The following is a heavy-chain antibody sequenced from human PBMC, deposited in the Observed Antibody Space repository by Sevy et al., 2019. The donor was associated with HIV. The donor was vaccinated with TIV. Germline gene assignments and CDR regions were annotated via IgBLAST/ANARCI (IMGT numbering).Heavy chain of an antibody. J-gene: IGHJ5*02. CDR2: INHSGST. CDR1: GGSFSGYY. CDR3: ARAPPVVVVPGAPSWFDP. V-gene: IGHV4-34*10. Sequence: SETLSLTCAVYGGSFSGYYWNWIRQPPGKGLEWIGEINHSGSTHYNPSLKSRITMSVDTSKNQFSLRLNSVTAADTAVYYCARAPPVVVVPGAPSWFDPWGQGTLVTVSS. D-gene: IGHD2-2*01.